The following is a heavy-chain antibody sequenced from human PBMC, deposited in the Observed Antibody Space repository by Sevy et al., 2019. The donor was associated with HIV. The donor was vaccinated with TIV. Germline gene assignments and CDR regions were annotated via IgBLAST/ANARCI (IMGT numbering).Heavy chain of an antibody. J-gene: IGHJ4*02. D-gene: IGHD4-4*01. Sequence: GGSLRLSCAASGFTFSDYYMTWIRQAPGKGLEWVAYITSSGDTIYYADSVKGRFTISRDNAKNSLYLQMNNLRAEDTAVYYCAREYDYSHFAFDYWGQGTLVTVSS. V-gene: IGHV3-11*01. CDR2: ITSSGDTI. CDR3: AREYDYSHFAFDY. CDR1: GFTFSDYY.